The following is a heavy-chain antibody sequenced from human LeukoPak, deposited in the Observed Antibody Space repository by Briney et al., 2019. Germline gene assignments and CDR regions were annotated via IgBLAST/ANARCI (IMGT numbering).Heavy chain of an antibody. V-gene: IGHV3-30*18. CDR3: AKDVGIVVVVAATVDAFDI. CDR2: ISYDGSNK. J-gene: IGHJ3*02. Sequence: GGSLRLSCAASGFTFSSYGMHWVRQAPGKGLEWVAVISYDGSNKYYADSVKGRFTISRDNSKNTLYLQMNSLRAEDTAVDYCAKDVGIVVVVAATVDAFDIWGQGTMVTVSS. CDR1: GFTFSSYG. D-gene: IGHD2-15*01.